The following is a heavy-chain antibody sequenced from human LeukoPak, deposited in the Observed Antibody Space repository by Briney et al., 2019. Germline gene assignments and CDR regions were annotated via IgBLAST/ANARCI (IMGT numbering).Heavy chain of an antibody. D-gene: IGHD5-12*01. J-gene: IGHJ3*02. V-gene: IGHV4-59*01. CDR1: GGSIGGFY. Sequence: MSSETLSLTCTVAGGSIGGFYWGWIRQAPGKGLEWIGFIYYSGSANYNPSLKSRVTMSVDTSKNQFSLNLTSVTAADTAVYYCARYTPKKMLNGLRTFDIWGQGTMVTVSS. CDR3: ARYTPKKMLNGLRTFDI. CDR2: IYYSGSA.